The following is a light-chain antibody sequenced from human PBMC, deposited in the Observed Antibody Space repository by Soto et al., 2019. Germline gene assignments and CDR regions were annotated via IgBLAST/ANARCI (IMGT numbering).Light chain of an antibody. CDR1: QSVRDN. J-gene: IGKJ1*01. V-gene: IGKV3-11*01. Sequence: ETVMKQSPVTLSVSPGERATLSCRASQSVRDNLAWYQQKPGQPPRLLIYDASNRATGIPARFSGSGSGTDFTLTISSLEPEDFAVYYCQQRSNWWTFGQGTKVDIK. CDR3: QQRSNWWT. CDR2: DAS.